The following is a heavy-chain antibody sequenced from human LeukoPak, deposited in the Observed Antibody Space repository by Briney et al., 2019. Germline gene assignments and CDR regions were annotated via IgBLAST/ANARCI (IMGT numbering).Heavy chain of an antibody. CDR2: TYYRSKWYY. CDR3: ARDSTYNYRPYNWFDP. J-gene: IGHJ5*02. V-gene: IGHV6-1*01. D-gene: IGHD5-24*01. Sequence: SQTLSLTCAISGDSVSSNSVTWNWIRQSPSRGLEWLGRTYYRSKWYYDYAVSVKSRMTINPDTSKNQFSLQLNSVTPEDTAVYYCARDSTYNYRPYNWFDPWGQGTLVTVSS. CDR1: GDSVSSNSVT.